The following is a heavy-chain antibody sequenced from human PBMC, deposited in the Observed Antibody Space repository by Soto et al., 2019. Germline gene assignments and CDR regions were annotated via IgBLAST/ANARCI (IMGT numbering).Heavy chain of an antibody. V-gene: IGHV1-69*02. Sequence: QVQLVQSGAEVKKPGSSVKVSCKASGGTFSSYTISWVRQAPGQGLEWMGRIIPILGIANYAQKFQGRVTITADKSTSTAYMELSSLRSEDTVVYYCARLVRDPLIDDDAFDIWGQGTMVTVSS. J-gene: IGHJ3*02. CDR2: IIPILGIA. CDR1: GGTFSSYT. D-gene: IGHD2-21*01. CDR3: ARLVRDPLIDDDAFDI.